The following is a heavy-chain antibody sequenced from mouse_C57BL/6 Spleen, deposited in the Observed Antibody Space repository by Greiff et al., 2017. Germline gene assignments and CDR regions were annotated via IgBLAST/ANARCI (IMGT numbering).Heavy chain of an antibody. D-gene: IGHD3-2*02. CDR1: GYAFSSYW. CDR3: ARRDSSGYSDY. CDR2: IYPGDGDT. V-gene: IGHV1-80*01. J-gene: IGHJ2*01. Sequence: QVQLQQSGAELVKPGASVKISCKASGYAFSSYWMNWVKQRPGKGLEWIGQIYPGDGDTNYTGKFKGKATLAADKSSSTAYMQLSSLTSEDAAVYFCARRDSSGYSDYGGQGTTLTVSS.